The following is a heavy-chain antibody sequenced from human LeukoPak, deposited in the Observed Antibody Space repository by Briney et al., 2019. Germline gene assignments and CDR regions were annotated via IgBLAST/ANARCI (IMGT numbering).Heavy chain of an antibody. CDR1: GGSFSGYY. D-gene: IGHD5-18*01. Sequence: KPSETLSLTCAVYGGSFSGYYWSWIRQPPGKGLEWIGEINHSGSTNYNPSLKSRVTISVDTSKNQFSLKLSSVTAADTAVYYCARSDTAMVFGAFDIWGQGTMVTVTS. V-gene: IGHV4-34*01. CDR2: INHSGST. CDR3: ARSDTAMVFGAFDI. J-gene: IGHJ3*02.